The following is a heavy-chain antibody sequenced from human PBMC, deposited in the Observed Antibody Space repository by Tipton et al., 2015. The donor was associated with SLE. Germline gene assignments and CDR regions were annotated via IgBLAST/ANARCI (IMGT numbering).Heavy chain of an antibody. V-gene: IGHV4-59*01. D-gene: IGHD2-15*01. CDR3: ARDRYCGGGSCFDWFFDL. CDR1: GGSISGYS. Sequence: TLSLTCTVSGGSISGYSRSWVRQPPGKGLEWIGYIYHSGSTNYNPSLKSRVTMSVDTSENQFSLKLTSVTAADTAVYYCARDRYCGGGSCFDWFFDLWGRGTLVTVSS. J-gene: IGHJ2*01. CDR2: IYHSGST.